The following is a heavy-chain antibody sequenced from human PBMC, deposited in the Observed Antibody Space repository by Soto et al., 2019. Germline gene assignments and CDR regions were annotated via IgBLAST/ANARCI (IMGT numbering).Heavy chain of an antibody. CDR3: ARGITIFGVAHYGMDV. CDR2: INHSGST. V-gene: IGHV4-34*01. D-gene: IGHD3-3*01. J-gene: IGHJ6*02. Sequence: KTSETLSLTCAVYGGSFSGYYWSWIRQPPGKGLEWIGEINHSGSTNYNPSLKSRVTISVDTSKNQFSLKLSSVTAADTAMYYCARGITIFGVAHYGMDVWGQGTTVTVSS. CDR1: GGSFSGYY.